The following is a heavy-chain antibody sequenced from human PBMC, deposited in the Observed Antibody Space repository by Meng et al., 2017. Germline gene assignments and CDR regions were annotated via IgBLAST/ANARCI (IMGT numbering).Heavy chain of an antibody. V-gene: IGHV4-34*01. CDR1: GGSFSGNY. D-gene: IGHD3-9*01. J-gene: IGHJ4*02. Sequence: VHRQQVGEGLLKPSEPLSLTCPFYGGSFSGNYWGWIRQPPGKGLEWIGEINHSGSTNYTPSLKSRVTISVDTSKNQFSLKLSSVTAADTAVYYCARGRYFDWLSYRYYFDYWGQGTLVTVSS. CDR2: INHSGST. CDR3: ARGRYFDWLSYRYYFDY.